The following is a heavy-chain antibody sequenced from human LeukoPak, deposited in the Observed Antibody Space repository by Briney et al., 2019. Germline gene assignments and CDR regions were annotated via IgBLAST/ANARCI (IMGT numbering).Heavy chain of an antibody. CDR2: IYSSGTST. Sequence: PGGSLRLSCAVSGFTFSNHAMSWVRQAPGKGLEWVSAIYSSGTSTYYADSVKGRFTISRDNSENTLYLQMNNLRAEDTAVYYCAKYRDVTTSTIFGYWGQGALVTVSS. J-gene: IGHJ4*02. D-gene: IGHD1-1*01. V-gene: IGHV3-23*05. CDR3: AKYRDVTTSTIFGY. CDR1: GFTFSNHA.